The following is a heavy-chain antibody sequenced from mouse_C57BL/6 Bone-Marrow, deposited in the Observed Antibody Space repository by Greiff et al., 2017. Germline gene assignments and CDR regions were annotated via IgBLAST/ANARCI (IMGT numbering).Heavy chain of an antibody. CDR1: GYTFTSYW. Sequence: QVQLQQPGAELVRPGSSVKLSCKASGYTFTSYWMDWMKQRPGQGLEWIGNIYPSDSETHYNQKFKDKATLTVDKSSSTAYMQLSSLTSEDSAVYYCASGITTVVASADYWGQGTTLTVSS. J-gene: IGHJ2*01. D-gene: IGHD1-1*01. CDR3: ASGITTVVASADY. V-gene: IGHV1-61*01. CDR2: IYPSDSET.